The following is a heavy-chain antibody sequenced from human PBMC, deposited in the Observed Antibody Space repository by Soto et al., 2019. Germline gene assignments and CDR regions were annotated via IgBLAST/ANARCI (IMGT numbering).Heavy chain of an antibody. V-gene: IGHV3-11*06. J-gene: IGHJ4*02. Sequence: QVQLVESGGGLVKPGGSLRLSCAASGFTFSDYYMSWIRQAPGKGLEWVSYISSSSSYTNYADSVKGRFTISRDNAKNSLYLQMNSLRAEDTAVYYCAGSVEGTVTTFDYWGQGTLVTVSS. CDR2: ISSSSSYT. CDR3: AGSVEGTVTTFDY. CDR1: GFTFSDYY. D-gene: IGHD4-17*01.